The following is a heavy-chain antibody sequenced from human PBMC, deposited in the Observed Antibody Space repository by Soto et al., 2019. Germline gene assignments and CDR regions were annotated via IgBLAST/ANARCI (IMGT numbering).Heavy chain of an antibody. CDR3: AAPLSGSYYLLDY. CDR1: GGSVSSGSYY. CDR2: IYYSGST. V-gene: IGHV4-61*01. D-gene: IGHD1-26*01. Sequence: PSETLSLTCTVSGGSVSSGSYYWSWIRQPPGKGLEWIGYIYYSGSTNYNPSLKSRVTISVDTSKNQFSLKLSSVTAADTAVYYCAAPLSGSYYLLDYWGQGTLVTVSS. J-gene: IGHJ4*02.